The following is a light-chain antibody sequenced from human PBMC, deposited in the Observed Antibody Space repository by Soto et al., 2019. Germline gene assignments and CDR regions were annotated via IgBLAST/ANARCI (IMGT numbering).Light chain of an antibody. J-gene: IGKJ2*01. CDR3: QQFDDSRPAYT. Sequence: ESVLTQSPGSLSLSPGERATLSCRATQTVNSKFLNWYQHKPGQAPRLLIYGASLRATGIPDRFSGSRSGADFTLTSTRLQPEDSAVYFCQQFDDSRPAYTFGQGTKLEI. V-gene: IGKV3-20*01. CDR2: GAS. CDR1: QTVNSKF.